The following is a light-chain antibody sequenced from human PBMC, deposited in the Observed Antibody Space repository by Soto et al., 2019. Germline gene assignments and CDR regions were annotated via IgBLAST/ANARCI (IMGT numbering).Light chain of an antibody. CDR3: QNYGSSSLT. CDR2: GAS. Sequence: EIVLTPSPGTLSLSPVERATLSCRASQSISSPYLAWYQQKPGQAPRLLIDGASSRATGIPDRFSGSGSGTGFTLTITRLEPEDFAVYYCQNYGSSSLTFGGGTKVDIK. J-gene: IGKJ4*01. V-gene: IGKV3-20*01. CDR1: QSISSPY.